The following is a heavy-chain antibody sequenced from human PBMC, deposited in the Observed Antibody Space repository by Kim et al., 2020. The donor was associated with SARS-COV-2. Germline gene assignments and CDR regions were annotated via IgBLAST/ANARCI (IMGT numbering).Heavy chain of an antibody. CDR2: IHGDGRTT. D-gene: IGHD3-10*01. CDR1: GFTFGPFW. J-gene: IGHJ3*02. Sequence: GGSLRLSCVASGFTFGPFWMHWVRQAPGKGLEWVSHIHGDGRTTVYADSVKGRFTVSRDNAKNTLYLQMNSLRAEDTAVYYCARDRGLPDPFDILGQGT. V-gene: IGHV3-74*01. CDR3: ARDRGLPDPFDI.